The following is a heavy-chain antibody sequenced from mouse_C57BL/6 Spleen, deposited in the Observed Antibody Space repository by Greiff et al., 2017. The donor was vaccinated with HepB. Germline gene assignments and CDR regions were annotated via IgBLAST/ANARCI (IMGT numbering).Heavy chain of an antibody. CDR2: ISSGGDYI. J-gene: IGHJ3*01. CDR1: GFTFSSYA. D-gene: IGHD1-1*01. CDR3: TRDRVYGSSLFAY. V-gene: IGHV5-9-1*02. Sequence: EVMLVESGAGLVKPGGSLKLSCAASGFTFSSYAMSWVRQTPEKRLEWVAYISSGGDYIYYADTVKGRVILSRDNARNTLYLQMSSLKSEDTAMYYCTRDRVYGSSLFAYWGQGTLVTVSA.